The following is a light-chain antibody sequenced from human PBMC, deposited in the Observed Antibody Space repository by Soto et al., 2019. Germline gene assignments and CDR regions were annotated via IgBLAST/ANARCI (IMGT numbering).Light chain of an antibody. Sequence: QSALTQPASVSGSPGQAITISCTGTNSDVGTYNLVSWYQQHQDKAPKLIIYDGNKRPSGVSYRFSGSKSGNTASLTISGLQADDEADYYCCAYAGDPWVFGGGTQLTVL. CDR3: CAYAGDPWV. V-gene: IGLV2-23*01. J-gene: IGLJ3*02. CDR2: DGN. CDR1: NSDVGTYNL.